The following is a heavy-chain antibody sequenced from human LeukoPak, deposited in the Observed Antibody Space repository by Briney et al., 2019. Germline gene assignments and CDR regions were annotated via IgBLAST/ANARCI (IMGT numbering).Heavy chain of an antibody. Sequence: GGSLRLSCEASAFTFSSYWMSWVRQAPGKGLEWVANIKEDGSEINYVDSVKGRFTISRDNAKNSLFLQMNSLRVEDTAVYYCARDRGSSSFDYWGQGTLVNVSS. CDR2: IKEDGSEI. D-gene: IGHD3-10*01. CDR3: ARDRGSSSFDY. J-gene: IGHJ4*02. V-gene: IGHV3-7*01. CDR1: AFTFSSYW.